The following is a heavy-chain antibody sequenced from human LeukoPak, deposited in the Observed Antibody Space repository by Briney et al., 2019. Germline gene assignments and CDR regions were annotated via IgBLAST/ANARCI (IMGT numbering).Heavy chain of an antibody. V-gene: IGHV3-30*02. CDR2: IRYDGSNK. D-gene: IGHD2/OR15-2a*01. CDR1: GFTFSSYG. CDR3: AVSLGNYFDY. J-gene: IGHJ4*02. Sequence: PGGSLRLSCAASGFTFSSYGMHWVRQAPGKGLEWVAFIRYDGSNKYYADSVKGRFTISRDNSKNTLYLQMNILRAEDTAVYYCAVSLGNYFDYWGQGTLVTVSS.